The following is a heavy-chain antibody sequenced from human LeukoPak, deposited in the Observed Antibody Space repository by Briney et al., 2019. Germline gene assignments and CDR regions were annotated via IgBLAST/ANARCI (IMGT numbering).Heavy chain of an antibody. CDR1: GYTFTSYA. V-gene: IGHV7-4-1*02. D-gene: IGHD1-26*01. J-gene: IGHJ4*02. CDR3: AGDPLGATTPNPFDY. CDR2: INTNTGNP. Sequence: ASVKVSCKASGYTFTSYAMNWVRQAPGQGLEWMGWINTNTGNPTYAQGFTGRFVFSLDTSVSTAYLQISSLKAEDTAVYYCAGDPLGATTPNPFDYWGQGTLVTVSS.